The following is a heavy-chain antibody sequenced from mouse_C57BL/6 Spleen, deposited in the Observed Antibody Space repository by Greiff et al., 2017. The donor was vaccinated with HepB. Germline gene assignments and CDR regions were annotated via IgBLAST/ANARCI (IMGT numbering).Heavy chain of an antibody. CDR3: ARWSTTVVAGGY. J-gene: IGHJ2*01. D-gene: IGHD1-1*01. CDR2: IHPNSGST. V-gene: IGHV1-64*01. Sequence: QVQLQQPGAELVKPGASVKLSCKASGYTFTSYWMHWVKQRPGQGLEWIGMIHPNSGSTNYNEKFKSKATLTVDKSSSTAYMQLSSLTSEDSAVYYCARWSTTVVAGGYWGQGTTLTVSS. CDR1: GYTFTSYW.